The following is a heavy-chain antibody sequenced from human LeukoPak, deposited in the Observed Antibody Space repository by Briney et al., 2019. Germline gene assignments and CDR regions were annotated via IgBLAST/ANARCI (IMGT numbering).Heavy chain of an antibody. Sequence: GGSLRLSCAASGFTFSSYSMNWVRQAPGKGLEWVSSISSSSSYIYYADSVKGRFTISRDNAKNSLYLQMNSLRAEDTAVYYCASSNSGSYFNDYWGQGTLVTVSS. D-gene: IGHD1-26*01. J-gene: IGHJ4*02. CDR3: ASSNSGSYFNDY. V-gene: IGHV3-21*01. CDR2: ISSSSSYI. CDR1: GFTFSSYS.